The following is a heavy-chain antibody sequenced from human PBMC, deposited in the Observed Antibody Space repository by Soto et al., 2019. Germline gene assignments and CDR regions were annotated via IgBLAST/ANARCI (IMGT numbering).Heavy chain of an antibody. V-gene: IGHV4-59*01. J-gene: IGHJ4*02. CDR2: VFSSGNT. D-gene: IGHD6-19*01. CDR3: ARAPSDGWHMGRFDY. Sequence: SETLSLTCTVSGSSITSYYWNWIRQPPGKGLEWIGYVFSSGNTYYNPSLKSRVTLSVDTSKSQFSLNLTSVTAADTAVYYCARAPSDGWHMGRFDYWGQGILVTVSS. CDR1: GSSITSYY.